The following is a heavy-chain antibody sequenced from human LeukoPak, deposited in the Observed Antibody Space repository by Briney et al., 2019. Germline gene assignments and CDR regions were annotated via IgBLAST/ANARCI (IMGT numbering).Heavy chain of an antibody. CDR3: AELGITMIGGV. D-gene: IGHD3-10*02. CDR1: GFTFSSYE. V-gene: IGHV3-48*03. CDR2: ISSSGSTI. Sequence: GGSLRLSGAASGFTFSSYEMNWVRQAPGKGLEWVSYISSSGSTIYYADSVKGRFTISRDNAKNSLYLQMNSLRAEDTAVYYCAELGITMIGGVWGKGATVTISS. J-gene: IGHJ6*04.